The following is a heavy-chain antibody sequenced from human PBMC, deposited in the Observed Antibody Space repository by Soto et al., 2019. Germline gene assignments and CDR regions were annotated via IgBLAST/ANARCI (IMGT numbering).Heavy chain of an antibody. CDR2: ISYDGSNK. CDR3: ARDRGYCSSTSCTLGGYYGMDV. Sequence: QVQLVESGGGVVQPGRSLRLSCAASGFTFSSYAMHWVRQAPGKGLEWVAVISYDGSNKYYADSVKGRFTISRDNSKNTLYLQMNSLRAEDTAVYYCARDRGYCSSTSCTLGGYYGMDVWGQGTTVTVSS. V-gene: IGHV3-30-3*01. CDR1: GFTFSSYA. D-gene: IGHD2-2*01. J-gene: IGHJ6*02.